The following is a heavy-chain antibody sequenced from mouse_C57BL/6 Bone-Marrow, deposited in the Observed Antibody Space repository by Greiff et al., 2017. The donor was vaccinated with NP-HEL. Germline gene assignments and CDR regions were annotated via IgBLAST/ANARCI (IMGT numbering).Heavy chain of an antibody. CDR2: ISNLAYSI. V-gene: IGHV5-15*04. Sequence: EVMLVESGGGLVQPGGSLKLSCAASGFTFSDYGMAWVRQAPRKGPEWVAFISNLAYSIYYADTVTGRFTISRENAKNTLYLEMSSLRSEDTAMYYCARLGYYGIRRFAYWGQGTLVTVSA. CDR1: GFTFSDYG. D-gene: IGHD1-1*01. J-gene: IGHJ3*01. CDR3: ARLGYYGIRRFAY.